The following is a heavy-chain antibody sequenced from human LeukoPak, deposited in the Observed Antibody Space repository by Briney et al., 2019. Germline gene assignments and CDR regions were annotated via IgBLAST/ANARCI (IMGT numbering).Heavy chain of an antibody. V-gene: IGHV4-39*07. CDR3: ARDTSSSWYLLDAFDI. CDR1: GGSISSSSYY. CDR2: IYYSGTT. Sequence: SETLSLTCAVSGGSISSSSYYWGWIRQSPGKGLEWIGTIYYSGTTYYNPSFTSRVTMSVDTSKNQFSLKLSSVTAADTAVYYCARDTSSSWYLLDAFDIWGQGTMVTVSS. J-gene: IGHJ3*02. D-gene: IGHD6-13*01.